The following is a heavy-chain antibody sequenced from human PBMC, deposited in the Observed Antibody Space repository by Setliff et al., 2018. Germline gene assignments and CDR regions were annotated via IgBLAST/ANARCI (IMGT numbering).Heavy chain of an antibody. D-gene: IGHD6-13*01. J-gene: IGHJ4*02. CDR3: ARGGMAAAGRKVVFEY. Sequence: ASVKVSCKTSGDSFTRYYMHWVRQAPGQGLEWMGIINTGGGSASYAQKFQGRVTMTSDTSTSTVYMEVNSVTSDDTAMYFCARGGMAAAGRKVVFEYWGQGTLVTVSS. V-gene: IGHV1-46*01. CDR1: GDSFTRYY. CDR2: INTGGGSA.